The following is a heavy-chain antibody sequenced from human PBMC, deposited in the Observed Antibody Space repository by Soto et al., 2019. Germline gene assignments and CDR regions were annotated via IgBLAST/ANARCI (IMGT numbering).Heavy chain of an antibody. CDR1: GYSFTRHD. D-gene: IGHD2-15*01. CDR3: ARGASNEYSHWFDP. Sequence: ASVKVSCKATGYSFTRHDINWLRQAAGQGLEWMGWMNPNSGNAVYAQKFQGRVTMTRNTSITTTYIEVTSLKYEDTAVYFCARGASNEYSHWFDPCRQGTLVTVSS. J-gene: IGHJ5*02. CDR2: MNPNSGNA. V-gene: IGHV1-8*01.